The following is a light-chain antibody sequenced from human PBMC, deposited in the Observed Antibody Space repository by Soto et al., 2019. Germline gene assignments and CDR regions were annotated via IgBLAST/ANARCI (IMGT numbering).Light chain of an antibody. V-gene: IGKV1-5*01. CDR1: QTVNSW. CDR3: QQYDSYPWT. J-gene: IGKJ1*01. Sequence: DIQMTQSPSSLSASVADRVTITCRASQTVNSWLAWYQQKPGKAPKLLIYDASSLESGVPSTFSGSGSGTEFTLTISSLQPDDSATYYCQQYDSYPWTFGPGTKVEIK. CDR2: DAS.